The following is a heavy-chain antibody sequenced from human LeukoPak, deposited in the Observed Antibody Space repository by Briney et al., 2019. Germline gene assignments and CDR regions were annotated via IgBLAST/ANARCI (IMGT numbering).Heavy chain of an antibody. Sequence: ASVKVSCKASGGTFSSYAISWVRQAPGQGLEWMGRIIPIFGIANYAQKFQGRVTITADKSTSTAYMELSSLRSEDTAVYYCARDRDYDGNLDFDYWGQGTLVTVSS. V-gene: IGHV1-69*04. CDR3: ARDRDYDGNLDFDY. CDR2: IIPIFGIA. D-gene: IGHD4-23*01. J-gene: IGHJ4*02. CDR1: GGTFSSYA.